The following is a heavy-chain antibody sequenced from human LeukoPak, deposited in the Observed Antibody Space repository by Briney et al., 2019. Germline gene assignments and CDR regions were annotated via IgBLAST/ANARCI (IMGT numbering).Heavy chain of an antibody. CDR2: IQYDGRKK. J-gene: IGHJ4*02. D-gene: IGHD4-23*01. Sequence: GGSLRLSCITSGFRFSSYGMHWVRQAPGRGLEWVAFIQYDGRKKLCGDSVKGCCTISRDTSSKTIYLQVDSLRGEDTAVYYCAKDNGNFLTPDWWGQGTLVTVSS. CDR1: GFRFSSYG. CDR3: AKDNGNFLTPDW. V-gene: IGHV3-30*02.